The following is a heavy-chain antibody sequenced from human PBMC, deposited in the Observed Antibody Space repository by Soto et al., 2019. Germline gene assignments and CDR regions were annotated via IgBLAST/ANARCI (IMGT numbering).Heavy chain of an antibody. J-gene: IGHJ6*02. D-gene: IGHD3-16*02. CDR1: GFTFGDYA. Sequence: PGGSLRLSCTASGFTFGDYAMSWFRQAPGKGLEWVGFIRSKAYGGTTEYAASVKGRFTISRDDSKSIAYLQMNSLKTEDTAVYYGQVGVIHNYYYGMDVWGQGTTVTVSS. CDR3: QVGVIHNYYYGMDV. CDR2: IRSKAYGGTT. V-gene: IGHV3-49*03.